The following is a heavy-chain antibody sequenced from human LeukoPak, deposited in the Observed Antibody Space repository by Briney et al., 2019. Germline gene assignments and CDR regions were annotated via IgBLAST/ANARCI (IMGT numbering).Heavy chain of an antibody. D-gene: IGHD5-24*01. CDR2: IIPIFGTA. J-gene: IGHJ3*02. CDR1: GGTFSSYA. CDR3: ARDPRDGYTKGNDAFDI. V-gene: IGHV1-69*13. Sequence: ASVKVSCKASGGTFSSYAISWVRQAPGQGLEWMGGIIPIFGTANYAQKFQGRVTITADESTSTAYMELRSLRSDDTAVYYCARDPRDGYTKGNDAFDIWGQGTMVTVSS.